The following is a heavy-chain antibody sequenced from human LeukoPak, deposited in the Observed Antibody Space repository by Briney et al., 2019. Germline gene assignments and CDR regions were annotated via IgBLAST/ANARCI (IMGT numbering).Heavy chain of an antibody. CDR1: GGTFNRYG. CDR3: ARASIVGAHFDY. V-gene: IGHV1-69*13. J-gene: IGHJ4*02. CDR2: IIPIFGTV. Sequence: SVKVSCKASGGTFNRYGISWVRQAPGQGLEWMGGIIPIFGTVNYAQKFQGRVTITADESTSTAYMELSSLRSEDTAVYYCARASIVGAHFDYWGQGTLVTVSS. D-gene: IGHD1-26*01.